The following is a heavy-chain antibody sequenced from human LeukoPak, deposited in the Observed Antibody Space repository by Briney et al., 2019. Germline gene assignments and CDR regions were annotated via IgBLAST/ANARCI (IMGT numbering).Heavy chain of an antibody. CDR3: ARTLRDSSGWYGPFDY. J-gene: IGHJ4*02. CDR2: INQDGSDK. Sequence: PGGSLRLSCAASGFTFSTYWMSWVRQAPGKGLEWVANINQDGSDKYYVDSVKGRFTISRDNAKNSLYLQMNSLRAEDTAVYYCARTLRDSSGWYGPFDYWGQGALVTVSS. V-gene: IGHV3-7*01. D-gene: IGHD6-19*01. CDR1: GFTFSTYW.